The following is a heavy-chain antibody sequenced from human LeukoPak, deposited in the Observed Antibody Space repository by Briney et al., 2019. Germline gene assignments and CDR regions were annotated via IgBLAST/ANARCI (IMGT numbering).Heavy chain of an antibody. D-gene: IGHD6-13*01. CDR3: ARLLDSSSWYGYYYYYYMDV. V-gene: IGHV4-34*01. CDR1: GGSFSGYY. CDR2: INHSGST. Sequence: ASETLSLTCAVYGGSFSGYYWSWIRQPPGKGLEWIGEINHSGSTNYNPSLKSRVTISVDTSKNQFSLKLSSATAADTAVYYCARLLDSSSWYGYYYYYYMDVWGKGTTVTISS. J-gene: IGHJ6*03.